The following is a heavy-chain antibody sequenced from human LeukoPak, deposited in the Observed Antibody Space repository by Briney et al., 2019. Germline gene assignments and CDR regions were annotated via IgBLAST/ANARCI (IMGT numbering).Heavy chain of an antibody. CDR1: GFTFSSYW. CDR3: ARDRGYSYGLQGGWFDP. V-gene: IGHV3-74*01. CDR2: INSDGSST. D-gene: IGHD5-18*01. Sequence: GGSLRLAWAASGFTFSSYWMHWVRQAPGKGLVWVSRINSDGSSTSYADSVKGRFTISRDNAKNTLYLQMNSLRAEDTAVYYCARDRGYSYGLQGGWFDPWGQGTLVTVSS. J-gene: IGHJ5*02.